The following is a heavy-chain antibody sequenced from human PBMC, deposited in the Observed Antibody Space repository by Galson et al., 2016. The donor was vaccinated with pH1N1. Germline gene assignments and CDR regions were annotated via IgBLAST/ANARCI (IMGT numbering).Heavy chain of an antibody. Sequence: SVKVSCKASGGTFSSSGINWVRQAPGQGLEWMGGIIPIFGTSKYAQKFQGRVTITADESTTTAYMELSRLISEDTAVYYCAREDYYDTDLSDWYFDLWGRGTLDTVSS. CDR1: GGTFSSSG. D-gene: IGHD3-22*01. J-gene: IGHJ2*01. CDR2: IIPIFGTS. V-gene: IGHV1-69*13. CDR3: AREDYYDTDLSDWYFDL.